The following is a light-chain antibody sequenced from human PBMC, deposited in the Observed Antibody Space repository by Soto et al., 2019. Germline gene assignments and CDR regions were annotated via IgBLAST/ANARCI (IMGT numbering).Light chain of an antibody. Sequence: DIQMTQSPSSLSASVGDRATITCRASQGIRDDLNWYQQKPGKAPKRLIYAASSLQSGVPSRFSGSGSETEFTLTISDLQPEDFATYYCLQHFSHPPWTFGQGTKVEIK. CDR2: AAS. CDR3: LQHFSHPPWT. CDR1: QGIRDD. V-gene: IGKV1-17*02. J-gene: IGKJ1*01.